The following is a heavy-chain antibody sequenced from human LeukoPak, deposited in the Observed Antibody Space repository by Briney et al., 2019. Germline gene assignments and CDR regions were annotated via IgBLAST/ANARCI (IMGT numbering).Heavy chain of an antibody. CDR3: ARSRWGYCSSTSCKDNWFDP. V-gene: IGHV1-8*03. Sequence: ASVKVSCKASGYTFTSYDINWVRQATGQGLEWMGWMNPNSVNTGYAQKFQGRVTITRNTSISTAYMELSSLRSADTAVYYCARSRWGYCSSTSCKDNWFDPWGQGTLVTVPS. J-gene: IGHJ5*02. CDR2: MNPNSVNT. D-gene: IGHD2-2*01. CDR1: GYTFTSYD.